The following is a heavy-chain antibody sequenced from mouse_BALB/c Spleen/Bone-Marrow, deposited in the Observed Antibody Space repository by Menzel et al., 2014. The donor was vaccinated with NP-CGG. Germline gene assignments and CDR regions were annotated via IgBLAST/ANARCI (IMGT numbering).Heavy chain of an antibody. CDR2: INPYDGGT. D-gene: IGHD3-2*01. CDR3: TRDSSGYWFTY. CDR1: GYSFTGYT. Sequence: DVQLQESGPELVKPGASMKISCKASGYSFTGYTMNWVKQSPGKNLEWIGLINPYDGGTTYNQKFMGKATLTVDKSSTTAYMELLSLTSEDSAVFYCTRDSSGYWFTYWGQGTLVTVSA. V-gene: IGHV1-18*01. J-gene: IGHJ3*01.